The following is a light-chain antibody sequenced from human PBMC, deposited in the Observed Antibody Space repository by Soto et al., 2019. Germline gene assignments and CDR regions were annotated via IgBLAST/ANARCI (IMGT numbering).Light chain of an antibody. CDR2: STX. Sequence: QAVVTQEPSFSVSPGETVTLTCGLSSGSVSTNHYPSWYQQTPGQPPRTLIYSTXXRSXGVPGRFSGSILGNRAALTITGXXXXXXXXYYCVLYMGSGIYVFGTGTKVTVL. J-gene: IGLJ1*01. V-gene: IGLV8-61*01. CDR3: VLYMGSGIYV. CDR1: SGSVSTNHY.